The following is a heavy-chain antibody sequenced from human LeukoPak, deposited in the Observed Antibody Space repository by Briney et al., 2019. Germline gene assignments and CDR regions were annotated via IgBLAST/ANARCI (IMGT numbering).Heavy chain of an antibody. CDR1: GYTFTSYY. CDR2: INPSGGST. V-gene: IGHV1-46*01. Sequence: ASVKVSCEPYGYTFTSYYMHWVRQAPGQGLEWIEIINPSGGSTSYAQKFQGRVTMTRDTSTSTVYMELSSLRSEDTAVYYCARDGVSTNFDYWGQGTLVTVSS. J-gene: IGHJ4*02. D-gene: IGHD3-10*01. CDR3: ARDGVSTNFDY.